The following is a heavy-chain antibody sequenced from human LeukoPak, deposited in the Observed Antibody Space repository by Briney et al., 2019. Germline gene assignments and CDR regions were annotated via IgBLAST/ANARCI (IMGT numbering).Heavy chain of an antibody. J-gene: IGHJ4*02. CDR1: GFTFSSYA. CDR2: ISGSGGST. Sequence: GGSLRLSCAASGFTFSSYAMSWVRQAPGKGLEWVSAISGSGGSTYYADSVKGRFTISRDNAQNTLFLQIDSLRGEDTAVYFCLTAGSFRFDNWGQGTLVTVSS. V-gene: IGHV3-23*01. D-gene: IGHD3-10*01. CDR3: LTAGSFRFDN.